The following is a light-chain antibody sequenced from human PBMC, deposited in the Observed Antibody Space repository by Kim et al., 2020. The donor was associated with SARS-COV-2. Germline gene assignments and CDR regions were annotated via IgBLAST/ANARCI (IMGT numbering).Light chain of an antibody. CDR2: AAS. CDR3: LQYYSYPLT. Sequence: DIQMTQSPSSLSASVGDRVTITCRASQDIRNNLGWYQQKPGKAPNRLIYAASRLQSGVPSRFSGSGSGTDFTLTSSTLHPEDVVTYNCLQYYSYPLTFGGRTKVDIQ. CDR1: QDIRNN. J-gene: IGKJ4*01. V-gene: IGKV1-17*01.